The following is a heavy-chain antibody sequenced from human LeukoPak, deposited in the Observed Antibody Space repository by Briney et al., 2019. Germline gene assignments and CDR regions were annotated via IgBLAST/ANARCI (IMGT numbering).Heavy chain of an antibody. CDR3: ARAIVVPAAPRDYYYDMDV. CDR1: GDTFTIYG. J-gene: IGHJ6*03. V-gene: IGHV1-18*01. D-gene: IGHD2-2*01. Sequence: ASVRVSSTASGDTFTIYGISWGRHAPRQGLEWGGWISAYNGNTNYAQKLQGRVTMTTDTSTSTAYMEMRSLRSDDTAVYYCARAIVVPAAPRDYYYDMDVWGKGTTVTVSS. CDR2: ISAYNGNT.